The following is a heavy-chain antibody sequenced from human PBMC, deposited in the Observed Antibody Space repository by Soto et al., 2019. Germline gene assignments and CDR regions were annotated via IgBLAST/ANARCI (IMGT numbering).Heavy chain of an antibody. CDR1: GGSFSGYY. J-gene: IGHJ4*02. V-gene: IGHV4-59*01. CDR3: ARYDFWSGYSFDY. D-gene: IGHD3-3*01. CDR2: IYYSGST. Sequence: SETLSLTCAVHGGSFSGYYWSWIRQPPGKGLEWIGYIYYSGSTNYNPSLKSRVTISVDTSKNQFSLKLSSVTAADTAVYYCARYDFWSGYSFDYWGQGTLVTSPQ.